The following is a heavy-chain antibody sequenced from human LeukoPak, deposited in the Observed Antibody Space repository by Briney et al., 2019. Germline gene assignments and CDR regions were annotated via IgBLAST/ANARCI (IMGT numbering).Heavy chain of an antibody. Sequence: PGGSLRLSCAASGFTFSSYAMSWVRQAPGKGLEWVSAISGSGGSTYYADSVKGRFTISRDNSKNTLYLQMNSLRAEDTAVYYCAKQPGGWIVVVTRYYYYMDVWGKGTTVTVSS. CDR1: GFTFSSYA. V-gene: IGHV3-23*01. D-gene: IGHD3-22*01. CDR3: AKQPGGWIVVVTRYYYYMDV. J-gene: IGHJ6*03. CDR2: ISGSGGST.